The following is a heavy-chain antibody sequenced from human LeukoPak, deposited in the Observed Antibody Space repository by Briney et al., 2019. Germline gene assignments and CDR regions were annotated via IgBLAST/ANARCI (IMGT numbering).Heavy chain of an antibody. CDR3: AREKYCSSTSCYDYFDY. CDR1: GGSISSSRYY. V-gene: IGHV4-39*07. CDR2: LYYSGST. Sequence: SETLSLTCTVSGGSISSSRYYWGWIRQPPRKGLEWIGSLYYSGSTYYNPSLKSRVTISVDTSKNQFSLKLSSVTAADTAVYYCAREKYCSSTSCYDYFDYWGQGTLVTVSS. J-gene: IGHJ4*02. D-gene: IGHD2-2*01.